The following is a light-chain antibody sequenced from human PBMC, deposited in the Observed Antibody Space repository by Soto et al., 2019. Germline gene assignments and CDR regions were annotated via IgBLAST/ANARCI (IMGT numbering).Light chain of an antibody. J-gene: IGLJ1*01. CDR3: SSYAGSNYYV. CDR2: EVS. CDR1: SSNIGADYD. Sequence: QSVLTQPPSVSGAPGQRVTISCTGSSSNIGADYDVHWYQQLPGTAPKLMIYEVSKRPSGVPDRFSGSKSGYTASLTVSGLQAEDEADYYCSSYAGSNYYVFGTGTKLTVL. V-gene: IGLV1-40*01.